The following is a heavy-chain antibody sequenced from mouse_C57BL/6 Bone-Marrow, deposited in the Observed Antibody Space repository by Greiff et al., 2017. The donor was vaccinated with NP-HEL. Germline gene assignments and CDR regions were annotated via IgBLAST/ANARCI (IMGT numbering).Heavy chain of an antibody. D-gene: IGHD2-2*01. Sequence: VQLKESGPGLVKPSQTVFLTCTVTGISITTGNYRWSWIRQFPGNKLEWIGYIYYSGTITYNPSLTSRTTITRDTPKNQFFLEMNSLTAEDTATYYCARGMVTTTDWYFDVWGTGTTVTVSS. V-gene: IGHV3-5*01. CDR1: GISITTGNYR. CDR2: IYYSGTI. CDR3: ARGMVTTTDWYFDV. J-gene: IGHJ1*03.